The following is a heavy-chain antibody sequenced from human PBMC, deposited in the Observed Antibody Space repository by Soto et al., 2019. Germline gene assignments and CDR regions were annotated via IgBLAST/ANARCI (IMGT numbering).Heavy chain of an antibody. J-gene: IGHJ4*02. Sequence: QVQLQESGPGLVKPSQTLSLTCTVSGGSISSGDYYWSWIRQPPGKGLEWIGYIYYSGSTYYNPSFKGRVTISVDTSKNQFSLKLSSVTAAYTAGYYCARGEYYYDSSGYYHYLVQGTLVTVSS. CDR3: ARGEYYYDSSGYYHY. CDR2: IYYSGST. V-gene: IGHV4-30-4*01. D-gene: IGHD3-22*01. CDR1: GGSISSGDYY.